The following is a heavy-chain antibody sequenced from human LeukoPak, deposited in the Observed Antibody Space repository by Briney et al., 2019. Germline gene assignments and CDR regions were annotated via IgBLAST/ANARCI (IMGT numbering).Heavy chain of an antibody. J-gene: IGHJ4*02. CDR3: ARSGSTGGYDYFDY. D-gene: IGHD5-12*01. Sequence: GGSLRLSCAASGFTFSSYWMHWVRHAPGKGLVWVSRIDSNGRTINYADSVKGRFTISRDNANSMLYLQMNSLRAEDTAVYYCARSGSTGGYDYFDYWGQGTLVTVSS. CDR2: IDSNGRTI. CDR1: GFTFSSYW. V-gene: IGHV3-74*01.